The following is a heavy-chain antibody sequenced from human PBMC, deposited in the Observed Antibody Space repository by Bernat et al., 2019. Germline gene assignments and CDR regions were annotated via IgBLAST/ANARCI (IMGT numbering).Heavy chain of an antibody. CDR1: GFTVSSNY. J-gene: IGHJ4*02. CDR2: IYSGGST. D-gene: IGHD3-22*01. CDR3: AREYYYDSSGYYYALGY. V-gene: IGHV3-66*01. Sequence: EVQLVESGGGLVQPGGSLRLSCAASGFTVSSNYMSWVRQAPGKGLEWVSVIYSGGSTYYADSVKGRFTIPRDNSKNTLYLQMNSLRAEDTAVYYCAREYYYDSSGYYYALGYWGQGTLVTVSS.